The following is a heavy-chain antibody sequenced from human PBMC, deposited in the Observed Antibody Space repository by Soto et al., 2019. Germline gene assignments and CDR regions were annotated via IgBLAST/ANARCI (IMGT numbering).Heavy chain of an antibody. CDR1: GFTFRSYG. CDR3: ARDFAQH. Sequence: VQLLESGGGLVQPGGSLRLSCAASGFTFRSYGMHWVRQAPGKGLEWVAVRWYDGSNKYYADSVKGRFTISRDNSKNTLYLQMNSLRAEDTAVYYCARDFAQHWGQGTLVTVSS. J-gene: IGHJ1*01. CDR2: RWYDGSNK. V-gene: IGHV3-33*08.